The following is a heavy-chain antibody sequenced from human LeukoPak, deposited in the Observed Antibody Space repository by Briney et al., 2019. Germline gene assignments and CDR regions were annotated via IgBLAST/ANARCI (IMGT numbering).Heavy chain of an antibody. V-gene: IGHV3-11*01. CDR3: ASRWLQPPGPSFY. J-gene: IGHJ4*02. D-gene: IGHD5-24*01. CDR1: GFTFSNHA. CDR2: ISSSGSTI. Sequence: PGGSLRLSCAASGFTFSNHALSWVRQAPGKGLEWVSYISSSGSTIYYADSVKGRFTISRDNAKNSLYLQMNSLRAEDTAVYYCASRWLQPPGPSFYWGQGTPVTVSS.